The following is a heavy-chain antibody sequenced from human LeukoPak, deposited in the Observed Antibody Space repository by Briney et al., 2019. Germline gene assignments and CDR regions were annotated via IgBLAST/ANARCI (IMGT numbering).Heavy chain of an antibody. CDR1: GFTFNAYA. D-gene: IGHD2-21*02. V-gene: IGHV3-30*02. CDR3: AKDRGDYPPYFDY. Sequence: GGSLRLSCAASGFTFNAYAIHWVRQAPGKGLEWVAFIRKDGNNENYADSVKGRFTISRDNSKNTLYLQMNSLQTKDTAVYYCAKDRGDYPPYFDYWGQGTLVTVSS. J-gene: IGHJ4*02. CDR2: IRKDGNNE.